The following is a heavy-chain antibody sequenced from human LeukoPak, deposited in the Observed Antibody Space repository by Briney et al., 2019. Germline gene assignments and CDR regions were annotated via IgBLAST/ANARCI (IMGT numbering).Heavy chain of an antibody. CDR3: GDSYGPQAPLYY. J-gene: IGHJ4*02. Sequence: ASVKVSCKASGYTFTSYGISWVRRAPGQGLEWMGWISAYNGNTNYAQKLQGRVTMTADTSTSTAYMELRSLRSDDTAVYYCGDSYGPQAPLYYWGQGTLVTVSS. CDR2: ISAYNGNT. D-gene: IGHD5-18*01. V-gene: IGHV1-18*01. CDR1: GYTFTSYG.